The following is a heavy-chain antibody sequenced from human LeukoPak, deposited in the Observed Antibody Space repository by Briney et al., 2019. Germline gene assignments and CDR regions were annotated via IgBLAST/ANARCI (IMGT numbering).Heavy chain of an antibody. CDR2: IYYSGST. CDR3: ARDQRYYYDFWSGYVNWFDP. D-gene: IGHD3-3*01. Sequence: KPSETLSLTCPVSGGSISSYYWSWIRQPPGKGLEWIGYIYYSGSTNYNPSLKSRVTISVDTSKNQFSLKLSSVTAADTAVYYCARDQRYYYDFWSGYVNWFDPWGQGTLVTVSS. CDR1: GGSISSYY. J-gene: IGHJ5*02. V-gene: IGHV4-59*01.